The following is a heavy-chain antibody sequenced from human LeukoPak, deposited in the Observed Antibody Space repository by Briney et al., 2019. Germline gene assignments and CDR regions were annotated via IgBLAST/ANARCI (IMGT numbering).Heavy chain of an antibody. CDR3: ARAYSPTDYFDY. J-gene: IGHJ4*02. D-gene: IGHD6-13*01. CDR1: GFTFSSYS. Sequence: GSLRLSCAASGFTFSSYSMNWIRQPAGKGLEWVGRSYSSGSYNYNPSLKSRVTISVDTSKNQFSLKLTSVTATDTAVYYCARAYSPTDYFDYWGQGTLVTVSS. V-gene: IGHV4-4*07. CDR2: SYSSGSY.